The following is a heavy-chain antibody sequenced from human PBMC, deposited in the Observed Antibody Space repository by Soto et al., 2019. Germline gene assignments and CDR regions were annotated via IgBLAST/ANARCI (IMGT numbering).Heavy chain of an antibody. CDR2: IYYSGST. V-gene: IGHV4-31*03. CDR3: ARGSRPKWALEWLPYYMDV. J-gene: IGHJ6*03. CDR1: GGSISSGGYY. D-gene: IGHD3-3*01. Sequence: QVQLQESGPGLVKPSQTLSLTCTVSGGSISSGGYYWSWIRQHPGKGLEWIGYIYYSGSTYYNPSLKSRVTISVDTSKNQFSLKLSSVTAADTAVYYCARGSRPKWALEWLPYYMDVWGKGTTVTVSS.